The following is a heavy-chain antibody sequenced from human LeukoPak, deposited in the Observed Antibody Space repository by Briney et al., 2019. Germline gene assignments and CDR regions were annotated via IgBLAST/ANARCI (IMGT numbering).Heavy chain of an antibody. V-gene: IGHV1-18*01. CDR2: ISAYNGNT. D-gene: IGHD2-2*01. CDR3: ARESYCSSTSCYSDYYYCGMDV. Sequence: ASVKVSCKASGYTFTSYGISWVRQAPGQGLEWMEWISAYNGNTNYAQKLQGRVTMTTDTSTSTAYMELRSLRSDDTAVYYCARESYCSSTSCYSDYYYCGMDVWGQGTTVTVSS. CDR1: GYTFTSYG. J-gene: IGHJ6*02.